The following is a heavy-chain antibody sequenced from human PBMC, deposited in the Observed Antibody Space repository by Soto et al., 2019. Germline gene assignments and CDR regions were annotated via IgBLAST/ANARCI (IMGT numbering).Heavy chain of an antibody. Sequence: QVQLVESGGGVVQPGKSLRLSCAASRFTFSSYAMDWVRQAPGKGLEWVAVISHDGSEKYYGDSVKGRFTIPRDNPKNTVYLQMNSLRPEDTAVYYCARAAAYFYHYYYAMDVWGQGTAVTVSS. CDR2: ISHDGSEK. CDR1: RFTFSSYA. V-gene: IGHV3-30-3*01. D-gene: IGHD6-13*01. J-gene: IGHJ6*02. CDR3: ARAAAYFYHYYYAMDV.